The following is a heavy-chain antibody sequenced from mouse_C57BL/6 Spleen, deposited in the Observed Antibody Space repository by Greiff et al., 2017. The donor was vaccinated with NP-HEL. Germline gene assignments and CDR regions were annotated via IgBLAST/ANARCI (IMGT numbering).Heavy chain of an antibody. CDR2: IHPNSGST. J-gene: IGHJ2*01. V-gene: IGHV1-64*01. Sequence: QVQLQQSGAELVKPGASVKLSCKASGYTFTSYWMHWVKQRPGQGLEWIGMIHPNSGSTNYNEKFKSKATLTVDKSSSTAYMQLSSLTSEDSAVYYCARSIYDGYYPYYFDYWGQGTTLTVSS. CDR1: GYTFTSYW. CDR3: ARSIYDGYYPYYFDY. D-gene: IGHD2-3*01.